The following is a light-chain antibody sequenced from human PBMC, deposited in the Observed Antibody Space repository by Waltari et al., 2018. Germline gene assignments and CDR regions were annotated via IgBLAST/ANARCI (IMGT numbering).Light chain of an antibody. CDR2: DNT. J-gene: IGLJ2*01. V-gene: IGLV1-40*01. Sequence: QSVLTQPPSVSGAPGQRVTISCTGSSSNIGAGYDVHWYQQLPGTAPKLLMYDNTTRPSGVPDRFSGSKSGTSASLAITGLQAEDEADYYCQSYDSSLSGVVFGGGTKLTVL. CDR1: SSNIGAGYD. CDR3: QSYDSSLSGVV.